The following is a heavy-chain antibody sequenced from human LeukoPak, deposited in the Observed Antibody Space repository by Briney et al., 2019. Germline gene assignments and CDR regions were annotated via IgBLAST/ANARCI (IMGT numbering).Heavy chain of an antibody. D-gene: IGHD1-26*01. CDR1: GVSISSYY. Sequence: PSETLSLTCNVSGVSISSYYWSWIRQPAGKGLEWIGRIHTSGSTNYNPSLKSRVTISVDTSKNQFSLKLSSVTAADTAVYYCARDYSGSYFDSFDIWGQGTMVTVSS. CDR2: IHTSGST. CDR3: ARDYSGSYFDSFDI. V-gene: IGHV4-4*07. J-gene: IGHJ3*02.